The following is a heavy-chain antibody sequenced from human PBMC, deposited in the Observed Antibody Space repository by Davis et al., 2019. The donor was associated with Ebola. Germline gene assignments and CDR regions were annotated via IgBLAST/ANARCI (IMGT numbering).Heavy chain of an antibody. D-gene: IGHD6-19*01. CDR3: ARSLAVAGTYNWFDP. Sequence: GESLKISCAASGFTFSSYDMHWVRQATGKGLEWVSAIGTAGDTYYPGSVKGRFTISRENAKNSLYLQMNSLRAGDTAVYYCARSLAVAGTYNWFDPWGQGTLVTVSS. V-gene: IGHV3-13*01. CDR1: GFTFSSYD. CDR2: IGTAGDT. J-gene: IGHJ5*02.